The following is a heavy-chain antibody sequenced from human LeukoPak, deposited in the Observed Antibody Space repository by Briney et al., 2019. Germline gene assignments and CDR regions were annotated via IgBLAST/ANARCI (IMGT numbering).Heavy chain of an antibody. V-gene: IGHV3-11*04. CDR2: ISSGSSTI. CDR3: ARGQAVRGITFDY. D-gene: IGHD3-10*01. CDR1: GFTFSDYY. Sequence: NAGGSLRLSCAASGFTFSDYYMSWLRQAPGKGMEWISYISSGSSTIYYADSVKGRFTISRDNSQKSVYLQMNSLRAEDTAVYYCARGQAVRGITFDYWGQGTLVTVSS. J-gene: IGHJ4*02.